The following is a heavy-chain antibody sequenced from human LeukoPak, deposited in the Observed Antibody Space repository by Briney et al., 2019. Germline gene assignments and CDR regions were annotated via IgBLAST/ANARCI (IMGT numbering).Heavy chain of an antibody. CDR2: INPNSGGT. Sequence: ASVKVSCKASGYTFTGYYMHWVRQAPGQGLEWMGRINPNSGGTNYAQKFQGRVTMTRDTSISTAYMELSRLRSDDTAVYYCARQQVERHTAYDYWGQGTLVTVSS. V-gene: IGHV1-2*06. D-gene: IGHD5-18*01. CDR1: GYTFTGYY. CDR3: ARQQVERHTAYDY. J-gene: IGHJ4*02.